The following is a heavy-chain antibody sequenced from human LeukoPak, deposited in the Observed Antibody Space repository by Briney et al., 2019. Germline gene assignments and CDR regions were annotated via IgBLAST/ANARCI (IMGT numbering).Heavy chain of an antibody. CDR3: ARGRYFGFFDT. J-gene: IGHJ5*02. CDR1: GDTVSSDNAA. Sequence: SQTLSLTCAISGDTVSSDNAAWSWIRQSPSRGLEWLGRTYYRSKWYNDYAVSVKSRITINPDTSRNQFSLQLDSMAPEDTAVYYCARGRYFGFFDTWGQGTLVTVSS. V-gene: IGHV6-1*01. CDR2: TYYRSKWYN. D-gene: IGHD3-9*01.